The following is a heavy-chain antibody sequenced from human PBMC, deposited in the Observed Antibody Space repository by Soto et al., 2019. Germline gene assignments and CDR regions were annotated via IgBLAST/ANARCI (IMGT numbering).Heavy chain of an antibody. CDR2: ISGSGGST. Sequence: GGSLRLSCAASGFTFSSYAMSWVRQAPGKGLEWVSAISGSGGSTYYADSVKGRFTISRDNSKNTLYLQMNSLRAEDTAVYYSARPRDCSSTSCYGLMDVWGKGTTVTVSS. D-gene: IGHD2-2*01. V-gene: IGHV3-23*01. J-gene: IGHJ6*03. CDR3: ARPRDCSSTSCYGLMDV. CDR1: GFTFSSYA.